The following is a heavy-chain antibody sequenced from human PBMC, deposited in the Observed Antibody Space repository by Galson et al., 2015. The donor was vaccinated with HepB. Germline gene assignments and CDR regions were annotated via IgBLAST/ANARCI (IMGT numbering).Heavy chain of an antibody. D-gene: IGHD1-14*01. CDR2: ISSSSSTI. J-gene: IGHJ3*02. Sequence: SLRLSCAASGFTFSSYSMNWVRQAPGKGLEWISYISSSSSTIYYADSVKGRFTISRDNAKNSLYLQMNSLRAEDTAVYYCARSDEFVGKLLLDIWGQGTMVTVSS. CDR1: GFTFSSYS. V-gene: IGHV3-48*04. CDR3: ARSDEFVGKLLLDI.